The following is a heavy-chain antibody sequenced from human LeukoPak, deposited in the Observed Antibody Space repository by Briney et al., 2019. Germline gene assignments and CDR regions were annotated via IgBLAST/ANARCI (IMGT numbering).Heavy chain of an antibody. J-gene: IGHJ1*01. Sequence: GGSLRLSCAASGFTFSSYWMHWVRQAPGKGLVWVSRINTDGSSTSYADSVKGRFTISRDNAKNTLYLQMNSLRAEDTAVYYCARPEDYYYDSSGYYSAEYFQHWGQGTLVTVSS. D-gene: IGHD3-22*01. CDR3: ARPEDYYYDSSGYYSAEYFQH. V-gene: IGHV3-74*01. CDR2: INTDGSST. CDR1: GFTFSSYW.